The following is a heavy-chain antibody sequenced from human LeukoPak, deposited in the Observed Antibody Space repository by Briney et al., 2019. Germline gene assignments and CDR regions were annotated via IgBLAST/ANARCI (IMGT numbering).Heavy chain of an antibody. J-gene: IGHJ4*02. CDR3: ARGRPIVSAHFDWLFGQYYFDY. CDR1: GGSISSISSNNYH. Sequence: SETLSLTCIVSGGSISSISSNNYHWGWIRQPPGKGLEWIGSIYYSGSTYYNPSLKSRVTISVDTSKNQFSLKLSSVTAADTAVYYCARGRPIVSAHFDWLFGQYYFDYWGQGTLVTVSS. CDR2: IYYSGST. D-gene: IGHD3-9*01. V-gene: IGHV4-39*07.